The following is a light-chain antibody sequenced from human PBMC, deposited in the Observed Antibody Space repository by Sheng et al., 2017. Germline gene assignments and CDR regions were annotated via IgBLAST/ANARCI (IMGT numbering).Light chain of an antibody. J-gene: IGKJ4*01. CDR2: AAS. Sequence: DIQMTQSPSSLSASVGDRVTITCRASQGIRNYLAWYQQKPGKVPKLLIYAASTLQSGVPSRFSGSGSGTDFTLTISSLQPEDVATYYCQKYNIVPLTFGGGTKVEIK. CDR3: QKYNIVPLT. V-gene: IGKV1-27*01. CDR1: QGIRNY.